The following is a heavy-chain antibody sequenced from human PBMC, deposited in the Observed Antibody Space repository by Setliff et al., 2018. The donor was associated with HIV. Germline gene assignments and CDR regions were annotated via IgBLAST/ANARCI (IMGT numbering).Heavy chain of an antibody. J-gene: IGHJ4*02. V-gene: IGHV3-23*01. D-gene: IGHD2-15*01. CDR2: ITGFGGRT. CDR1: GFTFINFG. CDR3: AADIPTPLAQIDY. Sequence: GSLRLSCAASGFTFINFGLSWVRQAPGKGLEWVSTITGFGGRTYYADSVKGRFTISKDTSNNTLYLQMNTMKTEDTAVYYCAADIPTPLAQIDYWGQGTLVTVSS.